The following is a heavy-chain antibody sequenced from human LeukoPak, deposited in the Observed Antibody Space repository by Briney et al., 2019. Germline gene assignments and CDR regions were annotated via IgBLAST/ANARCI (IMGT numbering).Heavy chain of an antibody. J-gene: IGHJ4*02. D-gene: IGHD2-2*01. CDR2: IRSKAYGGTT. V-gene: IGHV3-49*03. CDR3: TKYCSSTSCLLH. Sequence: GGSLRLSCTASGFTFGDYAMSWFRQAPGKGLEGVGFIRSKAYGGTTEYAASVKGRFTISRDDSKSIAYLQMNSLKTEDTAVYYCTKYCSSTSCLLHWGQGTLVTVSS. CDR1: GFTFGDYA.